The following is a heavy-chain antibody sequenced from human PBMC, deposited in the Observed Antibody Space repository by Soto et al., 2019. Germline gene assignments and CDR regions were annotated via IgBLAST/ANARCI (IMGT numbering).Heavy chain of an antibody. V-gene: IGHV3-48*03. Sequence: GGSLRLSCAASGFMFSSYEMNWVRQTPGKGLEWVSYIGISGNTIYYADSVKGRFTISRDNAKNSLYLQMNSLRAEDTAVYYCLRDVVGAPPFDYWGQGKMVTVSS. D-gene: IGHD1-26*01. CDR3: LRDVVGAPPFDY. CDR1: GFMFSSYE. J-gene: IGHJ4*02. CDR2: IGISGNTI.